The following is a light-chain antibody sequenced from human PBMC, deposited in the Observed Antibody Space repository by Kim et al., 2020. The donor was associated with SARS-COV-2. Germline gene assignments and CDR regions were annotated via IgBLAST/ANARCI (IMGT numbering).Light chain of an antibody. CDR2: VNSDGSH. Sequence: QPVLTQSPTTSASLGASVKLTCTLSSGHITYGIAWHQQQPQKGPRFLVTVNSDGSHSKGDGIPDRFSGSGSGAERYLTISSLQSEDEADYYWQTWGPGIRVFGGGTQLTVL. V-gene: IGLV4-69*01. J-gene: IGLJ3*02. CDR3: QTWGPGIRV. CDR1: SGHITYG.